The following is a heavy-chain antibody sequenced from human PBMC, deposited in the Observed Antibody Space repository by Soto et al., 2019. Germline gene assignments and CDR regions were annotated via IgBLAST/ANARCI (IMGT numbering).Heavy chain of an antibody. CDR3: AKDIKGVVAANTFDY. CDR1: GFTFSSYA. D-gene: IGHD2-15*01. V-gene: IGHV3-23*01. J-gene: IGHJ4*02. Sequence: GGSLRLSCAASGFTFSSYAMSWVRQAPGKGLEWVSSISGSGGSTYYADSVKGRFTISRDNSKNTLYLQMNSLRAEDTAVYYCAKDIKGVVAANTFDYWGQGTLVTVSS. CDR2: ISGSGGST.